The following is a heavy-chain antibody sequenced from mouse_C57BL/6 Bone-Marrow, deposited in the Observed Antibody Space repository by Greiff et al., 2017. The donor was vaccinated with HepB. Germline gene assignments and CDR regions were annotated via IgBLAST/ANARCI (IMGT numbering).Heavy chain of an antibody. Sequence: VKLMESGAELARPGASVKLSCKASGYTFTSYGISWVKQRTGQGLEWIGEIYPRSGNTYYNEKFKGKATLTADKSSSTAYMELRSLTSEDSAVYFCARGRYYGSRNYAMDYWGQGTSVTVSS. D-gene: IGHD1-1*01. CDR3: ARGRYYGSRNYAMDY. CDR1: GYTFTSYG. J-gene: IGHJ4*01. CDR2: IYPRSGNT. V-gene: IGHV1-81*01.